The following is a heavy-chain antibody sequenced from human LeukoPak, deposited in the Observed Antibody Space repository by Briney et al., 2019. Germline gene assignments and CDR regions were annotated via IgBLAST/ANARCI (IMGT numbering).Heavy chain of an antibody. D-gene: IGHD4-17*01. J-gene: IGHJ4*02. Sequence: GASVKVSCKASGYTFTSYGISWVRQAPGQGLEWMGWISAYNGNTSYAQKLQGRVTMTTDTSTSTAYMELRSLRSDDTAVYYCARDLVDYGDYHLDYWGQGTLVTVSS. CDR3: ARDLVDYGDYHLDY. CDR1: GYTFTSYG. CDR2: ISAYNGNT. V-gene: IGHV1-18*01.